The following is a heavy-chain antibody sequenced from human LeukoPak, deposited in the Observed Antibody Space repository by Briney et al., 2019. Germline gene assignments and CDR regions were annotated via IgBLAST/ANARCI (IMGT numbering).Heavy chain of an antibody. Sequence: ASVKVSCKASGYTFTSYYMHWVRQAPGQGLEWMGIINPSGGSTSYAQKFQGRVTMTRDTSTSTVYMELSSLRSEDTAVYYCARDKWTYYYGSGRIRGGGYFDYWGQGTLVTVSS. CDR3: ARDKWTYYYGSGRIRGGGYFDY. V-gene: IGHV1-46*01. D-gene: IGHD3-10*01. CDR1: GYTFTSYY. J-gene: IGHJ4*02. CDR2: INPSGGST.